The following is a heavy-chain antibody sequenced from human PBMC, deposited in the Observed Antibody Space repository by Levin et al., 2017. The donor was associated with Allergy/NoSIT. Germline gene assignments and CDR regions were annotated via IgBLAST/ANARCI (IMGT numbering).Heavy chain of an antibody. CDR2: LTDSGRT. CDR1: GFTFSSYA. CDR3: AKEMTRVIPVFDY. Sequence: PGGSLRLSCAASGFTFSSYAMSWVRQAPGKGLEWVSALTDSGRTYYADSVKGRFTVSRDNSKNTWYLQMNSPRADDTAVYYWAKEMTRVIPVFDYWGQGTLVTVSS. V-gene: IGHV3-23*01. J-gene: IGHJ4*02. D-gene: IGHD4-17*01.